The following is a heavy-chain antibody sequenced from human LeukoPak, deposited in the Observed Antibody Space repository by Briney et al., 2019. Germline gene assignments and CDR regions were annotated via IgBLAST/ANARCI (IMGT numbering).Heavy chain of an antibody. CDR2: VYPAGSQT. CDR1: TYSFTDYW. CDR3: ARGAYGDIYYFDY. Sequence: GESLKISCEASTYSFTDYWIGWVRQMPGKGLEWMGIVYPAGSQTIYSPSFQGQVTISADKSISTAYLQWSSLKASDTAMYYCARGAYGDIYYFDYWGQGTLVTVSS. D-gene: IGHD4-17*01. J-gene: IGHJ4*02. V-gene: IGHV5-51*01.